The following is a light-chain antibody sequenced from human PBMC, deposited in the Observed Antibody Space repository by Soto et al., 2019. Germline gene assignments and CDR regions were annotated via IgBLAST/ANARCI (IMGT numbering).Light chain of an antibody. J-gene: IGKJ1*01. CDR1: QGISNY. Sequence: DIQMTQSPSSLSASVGDRVTITCRASQGISNYLAWYQQKPGKGHKLLIYAASTLQSGVSSRFSGIGSGRDFSLNISSLQPEDVAPYYCQKYNSAPQTFGQGTKVEIK. CDR2: AAS. CDR3: QKYNSAPQT. V-gene: IGKV1-27*01.